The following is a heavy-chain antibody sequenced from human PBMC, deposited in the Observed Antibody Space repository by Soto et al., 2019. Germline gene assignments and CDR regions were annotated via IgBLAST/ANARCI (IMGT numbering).Heavy chain of an antibody. Sequence: SETLSLTCAVYGGSFSCYYWSWIGQPPGKGLEWIGEINHSGSTNYNPSLKSRVTISVDTSKNQFSLKLSSVTAADTAVYYCARDVRITIFGVVKGVDYWGQGTLVTVSS. CDR3: ARDVRITIFGVVKGVDY. CDR2: INHSGST. CDR1: GGSFSCYY. V-gene: IGHV4-34*01. D-gene: IGHD3-3*01. J-gene: IGHJ4*02.